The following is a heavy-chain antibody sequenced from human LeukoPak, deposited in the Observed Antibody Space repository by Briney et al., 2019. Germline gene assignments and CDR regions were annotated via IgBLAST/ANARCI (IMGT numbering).Heavy chain of an antibody. J-gene: IGHJ3*02. CDR1: GFTFSSFE. CDR2: IHYSGST. Sequence: GSLRLSCAASGFTFSSFEMKWVRQPPGKGLEWIGSIHYSGSTYYNPSLQSRVTISIDTSKNQFSLKLRFVTAADTAVYYCARQVATKGEWAFDIWGQGTMVTASS. CDR3: ARQVATKGEWAFDI. D-gene: IGHD5-12*01. V-gene: IGHV4-38-2*01.